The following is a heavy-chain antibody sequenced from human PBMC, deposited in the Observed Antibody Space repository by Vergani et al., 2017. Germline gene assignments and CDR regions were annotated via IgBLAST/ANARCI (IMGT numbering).Heavy chain of an antibody. CDR2: ISYDGSNK. V-gene: IGHV3-30*18. J-gene: IGHJ6*03. D-gene: IGHD3-3*01. CDR1: GFTFSSYG. Sequence: QVQLVESGGGVVQPGRSLRLSCAASGFTFSSYGMHWVRQAPGKGLEWVAVISYDGSNKYYADSVKGRFTISRDNSKNTLYLQMNSLRAEGTAVYYCAKDGSRWVEWTRYYYYYMDVWGKGTTVTVSS. CDR3: AKDGSRWVEWTRYYYYYMDV.